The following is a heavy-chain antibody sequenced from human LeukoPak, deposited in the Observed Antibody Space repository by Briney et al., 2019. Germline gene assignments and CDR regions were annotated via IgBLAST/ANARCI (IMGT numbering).Heavy chain of an antibody. D-gene: IGHD3-22*01. Sequence: SETLSLTCTVSGYSISSGYYWSWIRQPAGKGLEWIGRIYTSGSTNYNPSLKSRVTMSVDTSKNQFSLKLSSVTAADTAVYYCARDRTMTRAFDIWGQGTMVTVSS. CDR3: ARDRTMTRAFDI. V-gene: IGHV4-4*07. CDR1: GYSISSGYY. J-gene: IGHJ3*02. CDR2: IYTSGST.